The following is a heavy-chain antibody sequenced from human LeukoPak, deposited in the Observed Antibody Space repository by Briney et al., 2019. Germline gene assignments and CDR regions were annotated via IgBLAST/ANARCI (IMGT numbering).Heavy chain of an antibody. Sequence: GESLKISCKGSGYSFTSYWIGWVRQMPGKGLEWMGIIYPGDSDTRYSPSFQGQVTTSADKSISTAYLQWSSLKASDTAMYYCARHLAGYSSGWTDIDYWGQGTLVTVSS. V-gene: IGHV5-51*01. CDR2: IYPGDSDT. CDR1: GYSFTSYW. J-gene: IGHJ4*02. D-gene: IGHD6-19*01. CDR3: ARHLAGYSSGWTDIDY.